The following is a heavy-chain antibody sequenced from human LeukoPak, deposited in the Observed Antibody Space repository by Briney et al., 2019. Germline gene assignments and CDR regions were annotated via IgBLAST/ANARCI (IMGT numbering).Heavy chain of an antibody. CDR2: IYYSGST. D-gene: IGHD4-17*01. V-gene: IGHV4-39*07. J-gene: IGHJ4*02. CDR1: GGSISSSSYY. Sequence: SETLSLTCDVSGGSISSSSYYWGWIRQPPGKGLEWIGSIYYSGSTYYNPSLKSRVTISVDTSKNQFSLKLSSVTAADTAVYYCARDPFDYGDYAGFDYWGQGTLVTVSS. CDR3: ARDPFDYGDYAGFDY.